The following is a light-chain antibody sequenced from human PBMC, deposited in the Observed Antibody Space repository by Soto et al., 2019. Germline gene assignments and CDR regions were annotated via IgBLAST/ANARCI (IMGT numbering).Light chain of an antibody. J-gene: IGLJ2*01. CDR1: SSDVGAYDF. Sequence: QSALTQPASVSGSPGQSITISCTGTSSDVGAYDFVSWYQHYPGKAPKLVTFDVTHRPPGISDRFSGSKSANTASLTISGLQAEDEAFYYFSSYTTRSTLVFGGGTKLTVL. CDR2: DVT. CDR3: SSYTTRSTLV. V-gene: IGLV2-14*01.